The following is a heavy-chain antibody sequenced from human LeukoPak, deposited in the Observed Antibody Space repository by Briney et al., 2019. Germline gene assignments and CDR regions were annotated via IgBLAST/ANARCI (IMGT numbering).Heavy chain of an antibody. V-gene: IGHV4-59*08. CDR3: ARHERENYYDFDY. Sequence: SETLSLTCTVSGGSLSNYYWSWIRQPPGKGLEWIGYIHYSGNSNYNPSLKSRVTMSVDTSKNQFSLKLGSVTAADTAMYYCARHERENYYDFDYWGQGTLVTVSS. CDR1: GGSLSNYY. CDR2: IHYSGNS. J-gene: IGHJ4*02. D-gene: IGHD1-26*01.